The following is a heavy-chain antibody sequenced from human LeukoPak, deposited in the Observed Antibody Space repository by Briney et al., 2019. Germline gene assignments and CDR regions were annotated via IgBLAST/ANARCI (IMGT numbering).Heavy chain of an antibody. CDR1: GFTFSSYW. V-gene: IGHV3-33*08. J-gene: IGHJ4*02. D-gene: IGHD3-10*01. CDR3: ARDSFRVTMPPDY. Sequence: SGGSLRLSCAASGFTFSSYWMNWVRQAPGKGLEWVAVIWYDGSNKYYADSVKGRFTISRDNSKNTLYLQMNSLRAEDTAVYYCARDSFRVTMPPDYGAQGPLVTASS. CDR2: IWYDGSNK.